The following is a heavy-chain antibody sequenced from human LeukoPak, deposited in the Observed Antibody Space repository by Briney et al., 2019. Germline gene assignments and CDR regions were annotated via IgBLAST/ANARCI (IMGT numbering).Heavy chain of an antibody. CDR3: ARDPTFYYGSGSFWYFDY. CDR1: GFTFSSWA. Sequence: QPGGSLRLSCAASGFTFSSWAMSWVRQAPGKGLEWVSAISGSGVRTYYADSVKGRFTISRDISKNTLYLQMNSLRAEDTAVYYCARDPTFYYGSGSFWYFDYWGQGTLVTVSS. J-gene: IGHJ4*02. CDR2: ISGSGVRT. D-gene: IGHD3-10*01. V-gene: IGHV3-23*01.